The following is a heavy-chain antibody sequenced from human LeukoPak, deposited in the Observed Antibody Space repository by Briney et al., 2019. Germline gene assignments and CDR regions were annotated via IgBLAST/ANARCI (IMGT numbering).Heavy chain of an antibody. CDR1: GFTFSNYA. J-gene: IGHJ4*02. CDR2: ISGSGGST. D-gene: IGHD4-17*01. V-gene: IGHV3-23*01. CDR3: ARRVLRHNFDY. Sequence: GGSLRLSCAASGFTFSNYALNWVRQAPGKGLEWVSAISGSGGSTYYADSVKGRFTISRDNSKNTLYLQMNSLRAEDTAVYYCARRVLRHNFDYWGQGTLVTVSS.